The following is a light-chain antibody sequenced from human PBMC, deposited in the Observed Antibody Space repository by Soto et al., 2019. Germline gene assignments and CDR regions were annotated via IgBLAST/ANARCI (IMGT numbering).Light chain of an antibody. J-gene: IGLJ1*01. CDR3: SSYTRSSTFYV. Sequence: QSVLTQPASVSGSPGQSITISCTGTSSDVGGYDYVSWYQQYPGKVPKLIIYEVTNRPSGVSSRFSGSKSGNTASLTISGLQAEDEADYYFSSYTRSSTFYVFGSGTKVTVL. CDR1: SSDVGGYDY. CDR2: EVT. V-gene: IGLV2-14*01.